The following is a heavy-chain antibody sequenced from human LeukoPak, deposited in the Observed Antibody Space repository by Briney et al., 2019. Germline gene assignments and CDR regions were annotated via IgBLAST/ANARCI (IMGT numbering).Heavy chain of an antibody. Sequence: GGSLRLSCAASGFTFSSFGMTWVRQAPGKGLEWVSAISDNGGSIFYADSVKGRFTISRDNSKNTLYLQMNSLRAEDTAVYYCARVLVGGDYFDYWGQGTLVTVSS. D-gene: IGHD2-8*02. CDR3: ARVLVGGDYFDY. J-gene: IGHJ4*02. CDR1: GFTFSSFG. CDR2: ISDNGGSI. V-gene: IGHV3-23*01.